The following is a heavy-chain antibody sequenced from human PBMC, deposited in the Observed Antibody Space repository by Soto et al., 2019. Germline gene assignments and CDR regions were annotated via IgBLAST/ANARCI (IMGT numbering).Heavy chain of an antibody. CDR3: ATEKDTMVRGVGYFDY. CDR2: FDPEDGET. D-gene: IGHD3-10*01. CDR1: GYTLTELS. J-gene: IGHJ4*02. V-gene: IGHV1-24*01. Sequence: ASVKVSCKVSGYTLTELSMHWVRQAPGKGLEWMGGFDPEDGETIYAQKFQGRVTMTEDTSTDTAYMELSSLRSEDTAVYYCATEKDTMVRGVGYFDYWGQGTLVTVSS.